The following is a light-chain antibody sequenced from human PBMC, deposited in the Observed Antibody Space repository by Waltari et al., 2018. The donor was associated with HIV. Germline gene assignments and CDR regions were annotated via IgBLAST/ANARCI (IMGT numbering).Light chain of an antibody. J-gene: IGLJ1*01. CDR2: NDY. V-gene: IGLV1-47*01. CDR3: AAWDNILSGYV. Sequence: QSALTQPPSTSGTPGQRVTMSCSGSSSNVGRDNVYWYQQIPGTAPKLLIYNDYRRPSGVPDGFSGSKAGTSASLAISGLRSEDEADYYCAAWDNILSGYVFGTGTKVTVL. CDR1: SSNVGRDN.